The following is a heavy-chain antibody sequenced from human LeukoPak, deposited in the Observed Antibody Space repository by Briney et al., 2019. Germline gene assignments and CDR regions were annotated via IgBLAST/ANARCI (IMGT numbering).Heavy chain of an antibody. D-gene: IGHD1-26*01. J-gene: IGHJ4*02. Sequence: GGSLRLSCAGSGFPFSSYAMSWVRQAPGKGLEWVSTISGSGGSTYYADSVKGRFTISRDNSKNTLYLQMNSLRAEDTAVYYCAKDLGRYRNNYFDYWGQGTLVTVSS. CDR2: ISGSGGST. CDR3: AKDLGRYRNNYFDY. V-gene: IGHV3-23*01. CDR1: GFPFSSYA.